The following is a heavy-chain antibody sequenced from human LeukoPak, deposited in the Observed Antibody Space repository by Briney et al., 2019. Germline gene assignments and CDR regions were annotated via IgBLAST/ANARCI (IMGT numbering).Heavy chain of an antibody. Sequence: SETLSLTCTVSGGSISSYYWSWIRQPPGKGLEWIGYIYYSGSTNYNPSLKSRVTISVDTSKNQFSLKLSSVIAADTAVYYCARVGARGLWFDPWGQGTLVTVSS. J-gene: IGHJ5*02. CDR3: ARVGARGLWFDP. V-gene: IGHV4-59*01. CDR1: GGSISSYY. CDR2: IYYSGST. D-gene: IGHD3/OR15-3a*01.